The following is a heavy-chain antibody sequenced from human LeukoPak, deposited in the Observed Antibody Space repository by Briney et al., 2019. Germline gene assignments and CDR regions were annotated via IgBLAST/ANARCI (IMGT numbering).Heavy chain of an antibody. V-gene: IGHV4-59*01. J-gene: IGHJ5*02. D-gene: IGHD2-15*01. CDR1: RGSMSHYY. CDR3: ARGALGYCSGGNCYGNWFDP. CDR2: IDYSGST. Sequence: SETLSLTCTVSRGSMSHYYWSWIRQPPGKGLDGIGYIDYSGSTNYNPSLKSRLTISLDTSKNQFSLKLTSVTPADTAVYYCARGALGYCSGGNCYGNWFDPWGQGTLVTVSS.